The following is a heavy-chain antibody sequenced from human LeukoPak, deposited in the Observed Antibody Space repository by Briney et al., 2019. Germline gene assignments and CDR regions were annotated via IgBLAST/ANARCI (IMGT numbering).Heavy chain of an antibody. J-gene: IGHJ4*02. CDR3: ARLSPGEDY. V-gene: IGHV3-74*01. CDR2: INTDGSST. CDR1: GFTFSSYW. D-gene: IGHD7-27*01. Sequence: GSLRLSCAASGFTFSSYWMHWVRQAPGKGLVWVSGINTDGSSTSYADSVKGRFTISRDNANNTLYLQMNSLRAEDTAVYYCARLSPGEDYWGQGTLVTVSS.